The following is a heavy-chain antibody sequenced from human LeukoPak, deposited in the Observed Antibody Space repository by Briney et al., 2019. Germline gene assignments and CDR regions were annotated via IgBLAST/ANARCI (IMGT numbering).Heavy chain of an antibody. CDR1: GGSFSGYY. CDR2: INHSGST. D-gene: IGHD2-2*01. CDR3: ARGYCSSTSCPHYYYYGMDV. J-gene: IGHJ6*02. V-gene: IGHV4-34*01. Sequence: SETLSLTCAVYGGSFSGYYWSWIRQPPGKGLEWIGEINHSGSTNYNPSLKSRVTISVDTSKNQFSLKLSSVTAADTAVYYCARGYCSSTSCPHYYYYGMDVWGQGTTVTVSS.